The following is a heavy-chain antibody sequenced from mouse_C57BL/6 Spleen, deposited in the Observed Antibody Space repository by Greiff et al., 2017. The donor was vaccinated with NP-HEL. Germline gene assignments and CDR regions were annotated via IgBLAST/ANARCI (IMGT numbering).Heavy chain of an antibody. CDR2: ISDGGSYT. CDR3: AIDGNSNLFAY. CDR1: GFTFSSYA. V-gene: IGHV5-4*01. Sequence: EVQVVESGGGLVKPGGSLKLSCAASGFTFSSYAMSWVRQTPEKRLEWVATISDGGSYTYYPDNVKGRFTISRDNAKNNLYLQMSHLKSEDTAMYYCAIDGNSNLFAYWGQGTLVTVSA. D-gene: IGHD2-5*01. J-gene: IGHJ3*01.